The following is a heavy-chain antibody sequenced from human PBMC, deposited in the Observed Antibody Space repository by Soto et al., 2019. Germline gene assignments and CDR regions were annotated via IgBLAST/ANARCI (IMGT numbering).Heavy chain of an antibody. CDR1: GGSISRGGYY. J-gene: IGHJ4*02. Sequence: QVQLQESGPGLVKPSQTLSLTCTVSGGSISRGGYYWSWVRQHPGKGLEWIGYIFYSGDTYYNPSLKSRVTISVDTSENQFFLKVNSVTAADTAVYYCATTAAGKDLDFWGQGTLVTVPS. D-gene: IGHD6-13*01. V-gene: IGHV4-31*03. CDR3: ATTAAGKDLDF. CDR2: IFYSGDT.